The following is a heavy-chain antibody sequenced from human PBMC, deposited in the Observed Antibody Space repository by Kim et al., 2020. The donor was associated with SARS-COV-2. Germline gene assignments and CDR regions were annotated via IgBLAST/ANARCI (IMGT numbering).Heavy chain of an antibody. CDR1: GYTFTRYA. V-gene: IGHV1-3*01. CDR3: ARGEYDYSFDI. Sequence: ASVKVSCKASGYTFTRYAMHWVRQAPGQRLEWMGWINPGSGDTRDSQKFQDRVILTRDTSASTAYMELYSLRPEDTALYYCARGEYDYSFDIWGQGTMVAVSS. J-gene: IGHJ3*02. D-gene: IGHD3-16*01. CDR2: INPGSGDT.